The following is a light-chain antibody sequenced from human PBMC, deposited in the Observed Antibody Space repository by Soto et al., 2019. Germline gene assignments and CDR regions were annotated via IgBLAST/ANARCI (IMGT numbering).Light chain of an antibody. CDR3: CSSVASPNWV. Sequence: QSVLTQPASVSGSPAQSITISCTGTSSDVGSCNCVSWYQQHPGKAPTLMIYEVNKRPSGVSNRFSGSKSGNTASLTISGLQDEDEADYYCCSSVASPNWVFGGGTKLTVL. J-gene: IGLJ3*02. CDR2: EVN. CDR1: SSDVGSCNC. V-gene: IGLV2-23*02.